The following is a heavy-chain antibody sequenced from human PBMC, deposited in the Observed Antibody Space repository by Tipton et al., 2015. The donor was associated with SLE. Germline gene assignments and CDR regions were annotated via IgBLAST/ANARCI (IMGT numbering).Heavy chain of an antibody. V-gene: IGHV3-53*01. CDR3: ARVKIAAYFDY. Sequence: SLRLSCAASGFTVSSNYMSWVRQAPGKGLEWVSVIYSGGSTYYADSVKGRFTISRDNAKNSLYLQMNSLRAEDTAVYYCARVKIAAYFDYWGQGTLVTVSS. CDR2: IYSGGST. D-gene: IGHD6-13*01. J-gene: IGHJ4*02. CDR1: GFTVSSNY.